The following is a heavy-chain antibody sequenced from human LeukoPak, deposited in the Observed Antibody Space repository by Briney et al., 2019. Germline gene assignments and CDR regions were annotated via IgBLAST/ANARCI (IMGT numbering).Heavy chain of an antibody. CDR1: GGSFSGYY. J-gene: IGHJ6*02. V-gene: IGHV4-34*01. Sequence: SETLSLTCAVYGGSFSGYYWSWIRQPPGKGLEWIGEINHSGSTNYNPSLKSRVTISVDTSKNQFSLKLSSVTAADKAVYYCARVKGVVAATYYYYYYGMDVWGQGTTVTVSS. CDR3: ARVKGVVAATYYYYYYGMDV. D-gene: IGHD2-15*01. CDR2: INHSGST.